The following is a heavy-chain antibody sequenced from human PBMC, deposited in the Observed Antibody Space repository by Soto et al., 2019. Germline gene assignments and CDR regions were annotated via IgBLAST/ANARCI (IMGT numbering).Heavy chain of an antibody. CDR1: GYTFTSYY. CDR3: ARDRVGATTLLAYYFDY. V-gene: IGHV1-46*01. Sequence: GASVKVSCKASGYTFTSYYMHWVRQAPGQGLEWMGIINPSGGSTSYAQKFQGRVTMTRDTSASTVYMELSSLRSEDTAVYYCARDRVGATTLLAYYFDYWGQGTLVTVSS. D-gene: IGHD1-26*01. CDR2: INPSGGST. J-gene: IGHJ4*02.